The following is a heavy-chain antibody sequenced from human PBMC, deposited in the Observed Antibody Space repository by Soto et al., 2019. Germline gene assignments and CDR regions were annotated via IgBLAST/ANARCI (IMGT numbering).Heavy chain of an antibody. CDR3: AVAMVREILIFESSGMHV. CDR2: IIPNFDTP. Sequence: QVHLVQSGAEVKKPGSSVKVSCKSSGGSFNNYAVSWVRQAPGQGLEWMGGIIPNFDTPNYAQKFQDRVTTNADESTSTVYMELRSLRSNDTAVYYFAVAMVREILIFESSGMHVWGQGTTVIVSS. CDR1: GGSFNNYA. V-gene: IGHV1-69*01. D-gene: IGHD3-10*01. J-gene: IGHJ6*02.